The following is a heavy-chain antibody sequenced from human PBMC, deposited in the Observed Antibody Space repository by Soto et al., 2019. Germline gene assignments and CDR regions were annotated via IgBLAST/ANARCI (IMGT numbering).Heavy chain of an antibody. CDR2: ISSSGSTI. V-gene: IGHV3-11*01. J-gene: IGHJ4*02. CDR3: ARGVTAMVWYY. Sequence: QVQLVESGGGLVKPRGSLRLSCAASGFTFSDYYMSWIRQAPGKGLEWVSYISSSGSTIYYADSVKGRFTISRDNAKNAPDLEMNSLRAEDSAVYYCARGVTAMVWYYWGQGTLVTVSS. D-gene: IGHD5-18*01. CDR1: GFTFSDYY.